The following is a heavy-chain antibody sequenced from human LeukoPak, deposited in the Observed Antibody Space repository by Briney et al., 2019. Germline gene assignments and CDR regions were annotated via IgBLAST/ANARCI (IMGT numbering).Heavy chain of an antibody. Sequence: GGSLRLSCATSGFTFSSYAMSWVRQAPGKGLEWVSAISGSGGSTYYADSVKGRFTISRDNSKNTLYLQMNSLRAEDTAVYYCAKGGSGWYRYYFDYWGQGTLVTVSS. CDR3: AKGGSGWYRYYFDY. V-gene: IGHV3-23*01. D-gene: IGHD6-19*01. CDR2: ISGSGGST. CDR1: GFTFSSYA. J-gene: IGHJ4*02.